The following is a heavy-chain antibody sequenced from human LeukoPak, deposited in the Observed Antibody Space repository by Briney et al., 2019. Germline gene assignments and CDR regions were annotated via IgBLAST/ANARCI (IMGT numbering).Heavy chain of an antibody. J-gene: IGHJ6*02. D-gene: IGHD3-9*01. Sequence: GASVKVSCKASGYTFTSYGISWVRQAPGQGLEWMGWISAYNGNTNYAQKLQGRVTMTRDTSTSTVYMELSSLRSEDTAVYYCASMRGDLTTDYYDILRDYYGMDVWGQGTTVTVSS. CDR2: ISAYNGNT. V-gene: IGHV1-18*01. CDR1: GYTFTSYG. CDR3: ASMRGDLTTDYYDILRDYYGMDV.